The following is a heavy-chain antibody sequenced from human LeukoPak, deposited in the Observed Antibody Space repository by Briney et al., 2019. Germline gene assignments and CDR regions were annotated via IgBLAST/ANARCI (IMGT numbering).Heavy chain of an antibody. J-gene: IGHJ4*02. CDR1: GGSISNYY. Sequence: PSETLSLTCTVSGGSISNYYWSWIRQPPGKGLEWIGYIYYSGTTNYNPSLKSQVTLSVDTSKNQFSLKLNSVTAADTAVYYCARGVYIAAAQYGYWGQGTLVTVSS. V-gene: IGHV4-59*01. CDR2: IYYSGTT. D-gene: IGHD6-13*01. CDR3: ARGVYIAAAQYGY.